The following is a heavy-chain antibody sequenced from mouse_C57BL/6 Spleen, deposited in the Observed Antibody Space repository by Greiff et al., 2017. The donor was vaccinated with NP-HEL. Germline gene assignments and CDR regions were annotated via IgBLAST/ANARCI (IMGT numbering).Heavy chain of an antibody. D-gene: IGHD1-1*01. Sequence: VQLQQSGPELVKPGASVKISCKASGYTFTDYYMNWVKQSHGKSLEWIGDINPNNGGTSYNQKFKGKATLTVDKSSSTAYMELRILTSEDSAVYYCARFITTVVATVDYWGQGTSVTVSS. J-gene: IGHJ4*01. V-gene: IGHV1-26*01. CDR2: INPNNGGT. CDR3: ARFITTVVATVDY. CDR1: GYTFTDYY.